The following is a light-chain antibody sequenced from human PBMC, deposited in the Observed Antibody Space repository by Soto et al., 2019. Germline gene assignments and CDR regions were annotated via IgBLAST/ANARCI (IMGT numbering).Light chain of an antibody. J-gene: IGKJ5*01. CDR2: GAS. CDR3: QQYNSWHPIT. CDR1: QSVRTK. V-gene: IGKV3-15*01. Sequence: EIWMTQYPDTLYVSPGEGATLSCRASQSVRTKLAWYQQKAGQAPRLLIYGASTRATGIPDRFSGSGSGTEFTLTISSLKSEDFAVYYCQQYNSWHPITFGQGTRLEIK.